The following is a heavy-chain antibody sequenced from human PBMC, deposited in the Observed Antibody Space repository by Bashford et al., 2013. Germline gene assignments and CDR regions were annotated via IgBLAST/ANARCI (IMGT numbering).Heavy chain of an antibody. V-gene: IGHV4-39*01. Sequence: SETLSLTCTVSGDSISSTFYYWGWIRQPPGKGLEWIGSFSYSGKTFYNPSLTRRVTISVDTSKNQFSLKLNSVTAADTAVYFCARYMGEDFYGSGILWPYYLDYWGLGTLVTVSS. CDR1: GDSISSTFYY. CDR2: FSYSGKT. J-gene: IGHJ4*02. D-gene: IGHD3-10*01. CDR3: ARYMGEDFYGSGILWPYYLDY.